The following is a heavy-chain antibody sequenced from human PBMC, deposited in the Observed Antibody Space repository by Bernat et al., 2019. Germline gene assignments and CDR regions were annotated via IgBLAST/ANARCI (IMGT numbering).Heavy chain of an antibody. Sequence: QVQLVESGGGVVQPGRSLRLSCAASGFTFSSYAMHWVRQAPGKGLEWVAVISYDGSNKYYADSVKGRFTISRDNSKNTLYLQMNSLRAEDTAVYYCARDEGDGYNKLFDYWGQGTLVTVSS. V-gene: IGHV3-30-3*01. CDR1: GFTFSSYA. CDR2: ISYDGSNK. D-gene: IGHD5-24*01. CDR3: ARDEGDGYNKLFDY. J-gene: IGHJ4*02.